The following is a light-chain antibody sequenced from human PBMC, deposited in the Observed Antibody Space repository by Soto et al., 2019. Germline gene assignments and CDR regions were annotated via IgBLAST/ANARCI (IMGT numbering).Light chain of an antibody. CDR1: QSVSSN. V-gene: IGKV3-15*01. Sequence: EIVMTQSPATLSVSPGERATLSCRASQSVSSNLAWYQQKPGQAPRLLIYGASIRVTGIPARFSGSGSGTEFTLTISSLQSEDFAVYYCQQYNNLWTFGQGTKVEIK. J-gene: IGKJ1*01. CDR2: GAS. CDR3: QQYNNLWT.